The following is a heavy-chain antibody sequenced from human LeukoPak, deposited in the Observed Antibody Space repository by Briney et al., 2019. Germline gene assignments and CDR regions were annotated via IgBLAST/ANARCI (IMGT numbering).Heavy chain of an antibody. CDR1: GGSISSVTDY. V-gene: IGHV4-39*01. Sequence: SETLSLTCTVSGGSISSVTDYWGWIRQPPGKGLEGIGVVYYTGSNYNNPSLKRRVTLSADTSKNQFALKLSSVTAADTAVYYCARHERTSYCNGGSCELLDDWGQGTLVTVSS. J-gene: IGHJ4*02. D-gene: IGHD2-15*01. CDR3: ARHERTSYCNGGSCELLDD. CDR2: VYYTGSN.